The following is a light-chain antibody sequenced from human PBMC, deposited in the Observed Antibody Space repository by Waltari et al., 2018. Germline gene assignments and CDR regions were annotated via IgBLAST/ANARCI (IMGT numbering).Light chain of an antibody. CDR1: QSISSW. CDR3: QQYNSYSQT. J-gene: IGKJ2*01. Sequence: DIQMTQSPSTLSASVGDRVTITCRASQSISSWLAWYQQKPGKAPKLLIYEASSLEGGVPSRFSGSGSGTEFTLTISSLQPDDFATYYCQQYNSYSQTFGQGTKLEIK. V-gene: IGKV1-5*01. CDR2: EAS.